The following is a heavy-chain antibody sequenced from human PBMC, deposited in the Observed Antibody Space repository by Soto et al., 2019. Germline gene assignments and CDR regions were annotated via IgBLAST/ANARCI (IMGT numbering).Heavy chain of an antibody. CDR3: ARVVGGSSWEPYYYYYGMDV. J-gene: IGHJ6*02. Sequence: SETLSLTCTVSVGSISSYYWSWSRQPPGKGLEWIGYIYYSGSTNYNPSLKSRVTISVDTSKNQFSLKLSSVTAADTAVYYCARVVGGSSWEPYYYYYGMDVWGQGTTVTVSS. CDR2: IYYSGST. V-gene: IGHV4-59*01. CDR1: VGSISSYY. D-gene: IGHD6-13*01.